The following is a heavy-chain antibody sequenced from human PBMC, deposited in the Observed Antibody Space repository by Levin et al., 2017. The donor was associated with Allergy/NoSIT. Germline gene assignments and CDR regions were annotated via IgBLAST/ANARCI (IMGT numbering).Heavy chain of an antibody. V-gene: IGHV3-30*09. Sequence: PGGSLRLSCAASGFTFSSYAMHWVRQAPGKGLEWVAVISYDGSNKYYADSVKGRFAISRDNSKNTLYLQMNSLRAEDTAVYYCARDLRTYSSSWYPDYWGQGTLVTVSS. CDR1: GFTFSSYA. CDR3: ARDLRTYSSSWYPDY. CDR2: ISYDGSNK. D-gene: IGHD6-13*01. J-gene: IGHJ4*02.